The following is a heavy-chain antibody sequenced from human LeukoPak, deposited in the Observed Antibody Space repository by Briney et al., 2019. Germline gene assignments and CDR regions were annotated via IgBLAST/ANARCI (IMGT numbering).Heavy chain of an antibody. J-gene: IGHJ4*02. V-gene: IGHV1-2*02. Sequence: ASVKVSCKASGYTFTDYYVHWVRQAPGQGLEWMGWINPNSGGTNYAQKFQGRVTMTRDTSISTAYMELSRLRSDDTAVYYCATHLVTHRDFDYWGQGTLVTVSS. CDR2: INPNSGGT. D-gene: IGHD4-23*01. CDR3: ATHLVTHRDFDY. CDR1: GYTFTDYY.